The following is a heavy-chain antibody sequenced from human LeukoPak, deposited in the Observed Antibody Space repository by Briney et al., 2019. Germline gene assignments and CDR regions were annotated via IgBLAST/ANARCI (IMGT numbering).Heavy chain of an antibody. V-gene: IGHV4-39*01. CDR2: IYYSVST. J-gene: IGHJ4*02. D-gene: IGHD2-2*01. CDR3: ARHRIPAALASAFDY. CDR1: GGSISSSSYY. Sequence: SETLSLTCTVSGGSISSSSYYWDWIRQPPGKGLEWIGAIYYSVSTNYNPSLKSRVTISVDTSRNQFSLKLSSVTASDTAVYYCARHRIPAALASAFDYWGQGTLVTVSS.